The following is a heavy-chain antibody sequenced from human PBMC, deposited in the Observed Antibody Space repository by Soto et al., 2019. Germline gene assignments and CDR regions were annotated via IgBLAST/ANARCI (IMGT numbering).Heavy chain of an antibody. D-gene: IGHD3-10*01. CDR2: IIPILGIA. Sequence: QVQLVQSGAEVKKPGSSVKVSCKASGGTFSSYTISWVRQAPGQGLEWMGRIIPILGIANYAQKFQGRVTITADKSTSTAYMELSSLRSEDTAVYYCARDFAGFGEIVNWGQGTLVTVSS. CDR3: ARDFAGFGEIVN. V-gene: IGHV1-69*08. CDR1: GGTFSSYT. J-gene: IGHJ4*02.